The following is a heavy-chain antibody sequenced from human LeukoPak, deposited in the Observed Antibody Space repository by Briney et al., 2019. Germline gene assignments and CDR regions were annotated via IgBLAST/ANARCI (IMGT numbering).Heavy chain of an antibody. D-gene: IGHD1-26*01. CDR2: IYYSGST. CDR3: ARDTVGAHLASEYFQH. V-gene: IGHV4-39*07. Sequence: SGTLSLTCTVSGGSISSSSYYWGWIRQPPGKGLEWIGSIYYSGSTYYNPSLKSRVTISVDTSKNQFSLKLSSVTAADTAVYYCARDTVGAHLASEYFQHWGQGTLVTVSS. J-gene: IGHJ1*01. CDR1: GGSISSSSYY.